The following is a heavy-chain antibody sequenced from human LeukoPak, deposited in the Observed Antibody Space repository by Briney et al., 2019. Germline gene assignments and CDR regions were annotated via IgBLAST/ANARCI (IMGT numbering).Heavy chain of an antibody. CDR3: ANRIAVTGPPHH. CDR1: GFTFSDYS. Sequence: GGSLRLSCAASGFTFSDYSMNWVRQAPGKGLEWVAVISYDGSNKYYADSVKGRFTISRDNSKNTLYLQMNSLRPEDTAVYYCANRIAVTGPPHHWGQGTLVTVSS. D-gene: IGHD6-19*01. CDR2: ISYDGSNK. V-gene: IGHV3-30*18. J-gene: IGHJ1*01.